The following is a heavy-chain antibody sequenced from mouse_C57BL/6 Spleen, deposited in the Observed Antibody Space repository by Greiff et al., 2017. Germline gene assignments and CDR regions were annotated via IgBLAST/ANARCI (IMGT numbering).Heavy chain of an antibody. J-gene: IGHJ2*01. V-gene: IGHV3-6*01. Sequence: EVKLQESGPGLVKPSQSLSLTCSVTGYSITSGYYWNWIRQFPGNKLEWMGYISYDGSNNYNPSLKNRISITRDTSKNQFFLKLNSVTTEDTATYYCARDWGTTVPNFDYWGQGTTLTVSS. CDR3: ARDWGTTVPNFDY. CDR1: GYSITSGYY. D-gene: IGHD1-1*01. CDR2: ISYDGSN.